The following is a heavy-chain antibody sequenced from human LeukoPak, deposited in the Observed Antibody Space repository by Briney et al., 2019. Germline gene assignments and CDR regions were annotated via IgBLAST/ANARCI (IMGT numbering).Heavy chain of an antibody. CDR2: IGTAGDT. Sequence: GGSLRLSCAASGFTFSSYDMHWVRQATGKGLEWVSGIGTAGDTYYPGSVKGRFTISRENAKKSLYLQMNSLRGGDTAVYYCARSVGELGNAFDIWGQGTMVTVSS. D-gene: IGHD3-10*01. J-gene: IGHJ3*02. V-gene: IGHV3-13*01. CDR3: ARSVGELGNAFDI. CDR1: GFTFSSYD.